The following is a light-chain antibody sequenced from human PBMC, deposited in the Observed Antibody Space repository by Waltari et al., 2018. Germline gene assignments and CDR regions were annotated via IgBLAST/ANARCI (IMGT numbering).Light chain of an antibody. CDR3: QHYVRLPVT. V-gene: IGKV3-20*01. Sequence: EIVLTQSPGTLPLSPGERANLSCRASQSVSRALAWYQLKPGQAPRLLIYAASSRATGIPDRFSGSGSGTDFSLTISRLEPEDFAVYYCQHYVRLPVTFGQGTKVEIK. J-gene: IGKJ1*01. CDR2: AAS. CDR1: QSVSRA.